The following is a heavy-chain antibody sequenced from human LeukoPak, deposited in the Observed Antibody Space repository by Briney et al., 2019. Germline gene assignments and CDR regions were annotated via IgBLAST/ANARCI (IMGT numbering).Heavy chain of an antibody. CDR2: IYYSGST. CDR1: GGSISGHY. D-gene: IGHD3-22*01. J-gene: IGHJ3*02. Sequence: PSETLSLTCTVSGGSISGHYWSWIRQPPGKGLEYIGYIYYSGSTNSNPSLKSRVTISVDTSKNQFSLKLSSVTAADTAVYYCARDPPYYDSSGRDDAFDIWGQGTMVTVSS. CDR3: ARDPPYYDSSGRDDAFDI. V-gene: IGHV4-59*11.